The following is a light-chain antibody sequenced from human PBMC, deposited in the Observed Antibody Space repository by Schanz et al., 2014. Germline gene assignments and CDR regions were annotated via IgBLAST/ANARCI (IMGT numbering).Light chain of an antibody. Sequence: EIVLTQSPGTLSLSPGDRASLSCRASQTVSSSYLAWYQQKPGQAPRLLIYGASRRAPGIPDRFSGSGSGSDVTLTISRLDPEDFAVYFCQQYGPSLLTFGPGTKVDIK. J-gene: IGKJ3*01. CDR2: GAS. CDR3: QQYGPSLLT. V-gene: IGKV3-20*01. CDR1: QTVSSSY.